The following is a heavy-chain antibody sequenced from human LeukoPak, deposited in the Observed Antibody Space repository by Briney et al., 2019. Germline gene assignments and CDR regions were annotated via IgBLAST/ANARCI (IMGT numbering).Heavy chain of an antibody. V-gene: IGHV4-59*01. CDR2: IYYSGST. D-gene: IGHD1-7*01. J-gene: IGHJ6*02. Sequence: SETLSLTCTVSGGSISSYYWSWTRQPPGKGLEWIGYIYYSGSTNYNPSLKSRVTISVDTSKNQFSLKLSSVTAADTAVYYCASTRVGKRYNWSYARYYYYGMDVWGQGTTVTVSS. CDR3: ASTRVGKRYNWSYARYYYYGMDV. CDR1: GGSISSYY.